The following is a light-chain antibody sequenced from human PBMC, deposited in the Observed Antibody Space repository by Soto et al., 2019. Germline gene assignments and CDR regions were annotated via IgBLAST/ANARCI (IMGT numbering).Light chain of an antibody. V-gene: IGLV1-47*01. J-gene: IGLJ1*01. Sequence: QSVLTQPPSASGTPGQKVTISCSGSSSNIGDNYVYWHQQLPGTAPKLLIYRNNQRPSGVPDRFSGSKSGTSASLAISGLRSEDEADYYCAADDDSLSGYVFGPGTKVTVL. CDR2: RNN. CDR1: SSNIGDNY. CDR3: AADDDSLSGYV.